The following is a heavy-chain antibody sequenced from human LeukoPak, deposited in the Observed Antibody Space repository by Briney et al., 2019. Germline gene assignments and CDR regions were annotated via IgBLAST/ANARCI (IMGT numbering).Heavy chain of an antibody. D-gene: IGHD3-9*01. J-gene: IGHJ4*02. CDR2: IYATGTT. CDR3: ARVTGYMIEDYFDY. Sequence: SETLSLTCTVSGYSISSGYYWGWIRPPPGKGLEWIGHIYATGTTNYNPSLNSRVTMSIDTSKNQFSLNLRSVTAADTAVYYCARVTGYMIEDYFDYWGQGTLVTVSS. CDR1: GYSISSGYY. V-gene: IGHV4-38-2*02.